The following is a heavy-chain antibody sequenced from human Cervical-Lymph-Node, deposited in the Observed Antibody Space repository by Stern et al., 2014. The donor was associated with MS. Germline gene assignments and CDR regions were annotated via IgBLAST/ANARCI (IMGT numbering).Heavy chain of an antibody. CDR1: GFRFSRNW. J-gene: IGHJ4*02. D-gene: IGHD6-13*01. CDR2: IKEDGSEK. V-gene: IGHV3-7*01. CDR3: ARALWSSSWYADY. Sequence: EMQLVESGGGLVQPGGSLRLSCAASGFRFSRNWMTWVRQAPGKGLEWVANIKEDGSEKYYVDSVKRRFTISRDNAKNSLYLQMNSLRAEDTAVYYCARALWSSSWYADYWGQGTLVTVSS.